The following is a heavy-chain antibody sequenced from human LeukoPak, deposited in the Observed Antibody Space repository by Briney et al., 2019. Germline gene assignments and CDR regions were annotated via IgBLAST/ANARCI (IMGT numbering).Heavy chain of an antibody. CDR1: GFSISDYY. Sequence: GGSLRLSCAASGFSISDYYMGWIRQGPGKGLEWLSYISGGSEYISYADSVKGRFTISRDNAKQSLSLQMNSLRAEDTAMYYCATGSQIREADFWGQGTLVTVSS. D-gene: IGHD3-10*01. CDR3: ATGSQIREADF. CDR2: ISGGSEYI. J-gene: IGHJ4*02. V-gene: IGHV3-11*01.